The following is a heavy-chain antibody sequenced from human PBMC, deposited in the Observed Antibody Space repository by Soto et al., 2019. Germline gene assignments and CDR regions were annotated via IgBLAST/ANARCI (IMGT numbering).Heavy chain of an antibody. V-gene: IGHV3-9*01. CDR3: AKGGAVTLYYYYYYMDV. CDR1: GFTFDDYA. CDR2: ISWNSGSI. Sequence: EVQLVESGGGLVQPGRSLRLSCAASGFTFDDYAMHWVRQAPGKGLEWVSGISWNSGSIGYADSVKGRFTISRDNAKNSLYLQMNSLRPEDTALYYCAKGGAVTLYYYYYYMDVWGKGTTVTVSS. D-gene: IGHD4-4*01. J-gene: IGHJ6*03.